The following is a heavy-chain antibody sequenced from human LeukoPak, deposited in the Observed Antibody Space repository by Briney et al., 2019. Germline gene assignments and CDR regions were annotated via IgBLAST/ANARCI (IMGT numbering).Heavy chain of an antibody. J-gene: IGHJ6*02. CDR1: GGSISSYY. CDR2: IYYSGST. V-gene: IGHV4-59*08. Sequence: SETLSLTCTVSGGSISSYYWSWIRQPPGKGLEWIGYIYYSGSTNYNPSLKSRVTISVDTSKNQFSLKLSSVTAADTAVYYCARLGCSSTSCYVGNHYYYGMDVWGQGTTVTVSS. D-gene: IGHD2-2*01. CDR3: ARLGCSSTSCYVGNHYYYGMDV.